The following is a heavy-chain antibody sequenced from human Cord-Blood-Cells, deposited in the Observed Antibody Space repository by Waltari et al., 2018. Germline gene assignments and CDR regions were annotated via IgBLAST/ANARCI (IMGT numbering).Heavy chain of an antibody. Sequence: QVQLVQSGAEVKKPGASVKVSGKLAGYTLTELSMHCVRQAPGKGLEWMGGFDPEDGETIYAQKFQGRVTMTEDTSTDTAYMELSSLRSEDTAVYYCATRKPRFQGVIDYWGQGTLVTVSS. CDR1: GYTLTELS. D-gene: IGHD3-10*01. J-gene: IGHJ4*02. V-gene: IGHV1-24*01. CDR3: ATRKPRFQGVIDY. CDR2: FDPEDGET.